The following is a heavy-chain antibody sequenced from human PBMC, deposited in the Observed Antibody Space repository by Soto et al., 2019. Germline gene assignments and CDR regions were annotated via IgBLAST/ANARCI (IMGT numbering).Heavy chain of an antibody. CDR1: GGSISSGDYY. J-gene: IGHJ4*02. V-gene: IGHV4-30-4*01. Sequence: QVQLQESGPGLVKPSQTLSLTCTVSGGSISSGDYYWSWIRQPPGKGLEWIGYIYYSGSTYYNPSLKSRVTIPVDTSKNQFSLKLSSVTAADTAVYYCARCTERGYYLFDYWGQGTLVTVSS. CDR3: ARCTERGYYLFDY. CDR2: IYYSGST. D-gene: IGHD3-22*01.